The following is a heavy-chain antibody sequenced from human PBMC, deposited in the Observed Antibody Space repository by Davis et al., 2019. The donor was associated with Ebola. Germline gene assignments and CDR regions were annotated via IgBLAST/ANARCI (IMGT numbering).Heavy chain of an antibody. Sequence: GESLKISCAASGFTFSSYAMHWVRQAPGKGLEWVAVISYDGSNKYYADSVKGRFTISRDNSKNTLYLEMNSLRVEDTAVYHCVKPSIVGQWGGGFDLWGQGTLVTVSS. CDR1: GFTFSSYA. CDR2: ISYDGSNK. D-gene: IGHD1-26*01. CDR3: VKPSIVGQWGGGFDL. J-gene: IGHJ3*01. V-gene: IGHV3-30-3*02.